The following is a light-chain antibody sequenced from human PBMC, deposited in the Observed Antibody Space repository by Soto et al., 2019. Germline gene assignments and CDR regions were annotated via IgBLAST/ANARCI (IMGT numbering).Light chain of an antibody. CDR2: DAS. V-gene: IGKV1-33*01. J-gene: IGKJ4*01. CDR3: QQYDNLFLT. CDR1: QDISNY. Sequence: DIQMTQSPSSLSASVGDRVTITCQASQDISNYLNWYQQKPGKAPKLLIYDASNLETGVPSRFSGSGSGTDFTFTISSLQPEDIATYYCQQYDNLFLTFGGGTKV.